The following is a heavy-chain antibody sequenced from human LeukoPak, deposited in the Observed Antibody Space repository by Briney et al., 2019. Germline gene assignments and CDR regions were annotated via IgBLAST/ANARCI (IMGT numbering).Heavy chain of an antibody. CDR2: ISYDGSNK. V-gene: IGHV3-30*04. D-gene: IGHD1-26*01. CDR1: GFTFSSYA. Sequence: GGSLRLSCAASGFTFSSYAMHWVRQAPGKGLEWVAVISYDGSNKYYADSLKGRFTISRDNSKNTLYLQMNSLRAADTAVYYCARGLDLSGRYSHFDYWGQGTLVTVSS. J-gene: IGHJ4*02. CDR3: ARGLDLSGRYSHFDY.